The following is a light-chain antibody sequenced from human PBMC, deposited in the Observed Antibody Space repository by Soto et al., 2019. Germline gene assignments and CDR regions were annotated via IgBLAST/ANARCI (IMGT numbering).Light chain of an antibody. V-gene: IGLV4-69*01. CDR1: SGHSSYA. J-gene: IGLJ2*01. CDR2: LDSDGSH. CDR3: QPWGTGIHVV. Sequence: QLVLTQSPSASASLGASVKLTCTLSSGHSSYAIAWHQQQPEKGPRYLMKLDSDGSHTKGDAIPDRFSGSSSGAERYLTISRLQSEDEADYYCQPWGTGIHVVFGGGTKVTVL.